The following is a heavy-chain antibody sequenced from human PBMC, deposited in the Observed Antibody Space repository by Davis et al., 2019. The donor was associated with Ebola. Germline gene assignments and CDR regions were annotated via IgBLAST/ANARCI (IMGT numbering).Heavy chain of an antibody. CDR3: AKVFYDFWSGYYDY. CDR1: GFTFSSYA. CDR2: ISGSGGST. D-gene: IGHD3-3*01. J-gene: IGHJ4*02. Sequence: PGGSLRLSCAASGFTFSSYAMSWVRQAPGKGLEWVSAISGSGGSTYYADSVKGRFTISRDNSKNTLYLQMKSLRAEDTAVYYCAKVFYDFWSGYYDYWGQGTLVTVSS. V-gene: IGHV3-23*01.